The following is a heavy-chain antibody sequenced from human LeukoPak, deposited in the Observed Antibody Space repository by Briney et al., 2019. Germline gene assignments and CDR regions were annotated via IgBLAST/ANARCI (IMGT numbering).Heavy chain of an antibody. V-gene: IGHV4-31*03. CDR2: IYYSGST. CDR3: ARGGNYEFSYFDY. D-gene: IGHD4-23*01. J-gene: IGHJ4*02. Sequence: SQTLSLTCTVSGGSISSGGYHWSWIRQHPGKGLEWIGYIYYSGSTYYNPSLKSRVTISVDTSKNQFSLKLSSVTAADTAVYYCARGGNYEFSYFDYWGQGTLVTVSS. CDR1: GGSISSGGYH.